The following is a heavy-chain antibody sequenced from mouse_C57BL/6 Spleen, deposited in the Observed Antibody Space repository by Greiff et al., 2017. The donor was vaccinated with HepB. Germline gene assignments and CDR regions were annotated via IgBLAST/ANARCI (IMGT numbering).Heavy chain of an antibody. V-gene: IGHV5-17*01. CDR1: GFTFSDYG. Sequence: DVQLVESGGGLVKPGGSLKLSCAASGFTFSDYGMHWVRQAPEKGLEWVAYISSGSSTIYYADTVKGRFTISRDHAKNTLFLQMTSLRSEDTAMYDCARPGGCGAWFAYWGQGTLVTVAA. J-gene: IGHJ3*01. CDR3: ARPGGCGAWFAY. CDR2: ISSGSSTI.